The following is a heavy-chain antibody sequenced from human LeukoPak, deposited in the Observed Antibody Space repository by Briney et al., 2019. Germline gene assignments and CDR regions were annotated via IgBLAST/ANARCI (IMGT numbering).Heavy chain of an antibody. CDR1: GFTVSLYA. Sequence: QPGGSLRLSCAASGFTVSLYAMNWVRQAPGKGLEWISYINSGGDDIHYAASVRGRFTISRDDARNILFLQLSSLRAEDTAVYYCARDTIQPGLIDDWGQGTLVTVSS. D-gene: IGHD2-2*01. CDR2: INSGGDDI. V-gene: IGHV3-48*04. J-gene: IGHJ4*02. CDR3: ARDTIQPGLIDD.